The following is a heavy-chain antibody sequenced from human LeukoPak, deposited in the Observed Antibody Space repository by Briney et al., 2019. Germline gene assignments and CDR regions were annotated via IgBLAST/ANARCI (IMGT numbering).Heavy chain of an antibody. V-gene: IGHV1-18*01. CDR1: GYTFTSYG. J-gene: IGHJ4*02. D-gene: IGHD1-1*01. Sequence: ASVRVSCKTSGYTFTSYGISWVRQAPGQGLEWMGWISAYNGNTNYVQKFRGRVAMTTHTSTSTVYMDLRSLRSDDTAVYYCARDIATVQHQDWGQGTLVTVSS. CDR3: ARDIATVQHQD. CDR2: ISAYNGNT.